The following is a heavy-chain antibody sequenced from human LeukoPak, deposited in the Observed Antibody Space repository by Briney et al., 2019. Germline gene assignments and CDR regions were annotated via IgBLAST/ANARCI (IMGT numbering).Heavy chain of an antibody. V-gene: IGHV3-23*01. CDR1: GFTFSSYA. D-gene: IGHD3-16*01. CDR2: FSGSGGNT. CDR3: AKDAARGEDY. J-gene: IGHJ4*02. Sequence: PGGSLRLSCAASGFTFSSYAMSWVRQAPGKGLEWVSTFSGSGGNTYYADSVKGRFTISRDNSKNTLYLQMNSLRAEDTAVYYCAKDAARGEDYWGQGTLVTVSS.